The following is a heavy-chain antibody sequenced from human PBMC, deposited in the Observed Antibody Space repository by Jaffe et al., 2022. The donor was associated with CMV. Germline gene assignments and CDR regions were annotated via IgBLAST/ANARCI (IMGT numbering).Heavy chain of an antibody. V-gene: IGHV5-51*01. CDR3: ARRWKYRDGAAGDAFDY. Sequence: EVQLVQSGAEVKKPGESLKISCMGSGYTFINYWIGWVRQMPGKGLEWMGIVFPGDSDTRYSPSIQGQVTISVDTSITTAYLQWNSLKASDTGIYYCARRWKYRDGAAGDAFDYWGQGTLVTVSS. CDR1: GYTFINYW. CDR2: VFPGDSDT. D-gene: IGHD2-21*01. J-gene: IGHJ4*02.